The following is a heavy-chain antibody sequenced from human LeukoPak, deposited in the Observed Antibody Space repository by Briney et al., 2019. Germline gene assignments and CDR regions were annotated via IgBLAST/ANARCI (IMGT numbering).Heavy chain of an antibody. D-gene: IGHD2-2*01. Sequence: PGGSLRLSCAASGFTFSSYWMSWVRQAPGKGLEWVANIKQDGSEKYFVDSVKGRFTISRDNAKNSQYLQMNSLRAEDTAVYYCARVPAPDDAFDIWGQGTMVTVSS. V-gene: IGHV3-7*01. CDR2: IKQDGSEK. CDR3: ARVPAPDDAFDI. J-gene: IGHJ3*02. CDR1: GFTFSSYW.